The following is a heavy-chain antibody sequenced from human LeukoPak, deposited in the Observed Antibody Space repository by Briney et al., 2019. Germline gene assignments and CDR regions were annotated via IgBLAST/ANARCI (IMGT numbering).Heavy chain of an antibody. CDR3: ARDLTHRRNYDNSGYQIVSAF. Sequence: ASVKVSCKASGYTFTSYYMHWVRQAPGQGLEWMGLINPTGDSTGYAQKFQGRVTMTIDTSTTTAYMELRSLRSDDTAFYYCARDLTHRRNYDNSGYQIVSAFWGQGTLVTVSS. CDR2: INPTGDST. J-gene: IGHJ4*02. V-gene: IGHV1-46*01. CDR1: GYTFTSYY. D-gene: IGHD3-22*01.